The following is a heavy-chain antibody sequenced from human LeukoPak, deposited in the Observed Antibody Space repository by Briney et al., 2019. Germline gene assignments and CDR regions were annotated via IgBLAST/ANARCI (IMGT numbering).Heavy chain of an antibody. CDR2: ITGSGSGT. V-gene: IGHV3-23*01. Sequence: GGSLRLSCAASGFTFSSYAMSWVRQAPGKGLEWVSGITGSGSGTYYADSVKGQFTISRDNAKNTLYLQMNSLRPEDMALYYCAKGPGPFGDYGVWYFDLWGRGTLVTVSS. CDR1: GFTFSSYA. D-gene: IGHD4-17*01. J-gene: IGHJ2*01. CDR3: AKGPGPFGDYGVWYFDL.